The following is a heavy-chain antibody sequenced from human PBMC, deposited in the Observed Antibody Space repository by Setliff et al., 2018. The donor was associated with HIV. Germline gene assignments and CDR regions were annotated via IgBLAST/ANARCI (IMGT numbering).Heavy chain of an antibody. V-gene: IGHV4-39*07. CDR1: GGSISRNNYY. Sequence: SGTLSLTCTFSGGSISRNNYYWGWIRQPPGKGLEWIANFHYRGSTYYSLSLKSRVTVSVDTSKNQFSLKLSSVTAEDTAVYYCARGRQGGRYCSGVSCRGGYYYYYMDVWGKGTTVTVSS. CDR2: FHYRGST. D-gene: IGHD2-15*01. J-gene: IGHJ6*03. CDR3: ARGRQGGRYCSGVSCRGGYYYYYMDV.